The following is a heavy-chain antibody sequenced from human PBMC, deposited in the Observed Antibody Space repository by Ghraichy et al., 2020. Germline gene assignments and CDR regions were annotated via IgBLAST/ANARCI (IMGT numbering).Heavy chain of an antibody. CDR3: TRLDIGTTSSA. V-gene: IGHV4-39*01. J-gene: IGHJ3*01. Sequence: TLSLTCTVSGGSFTSSSHYWGWIRQPPGKGLEYIGSINHIGSTFYNSSMRGRVTISVDMFENQLSLKMTSVTAADTAVYYCTRLDIGTTSSAWGHGTMVTVSS. CDR2: INHIGST. D-gene: IGHD1-7*01. CDR1: GGSFTSSSHY.